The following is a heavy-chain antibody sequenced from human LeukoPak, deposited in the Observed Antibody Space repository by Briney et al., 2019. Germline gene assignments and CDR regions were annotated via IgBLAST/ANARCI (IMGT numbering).Heavy chain of an antibody. CDR2: MYSGGNT. CDR3: ARCGGDCYPGGAFDI. D-gene: IGHD2-21*02. V-gene: IGHV3-53*01. CDR1: GFTVSGNY. J-gene: IGHJ3*02. Sequence: PGGSLRLSCAASGFTVSGNYMSWVRQDPGKGLEWVSIMYSGGNTHYADSVKGRFTISRDNSKNTLYLQMNSLSAEDTAVYYCARCGGDCYPGGAFDIWGQGTMVTVS.